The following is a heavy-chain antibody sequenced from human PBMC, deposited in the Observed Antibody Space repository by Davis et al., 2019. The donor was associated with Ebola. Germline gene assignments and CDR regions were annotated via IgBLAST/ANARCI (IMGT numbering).Heavy chain of an antibody. Sequence: ASVPVSCKASGYTFTNYGITWVRQAPEQGLEWMGWINPHNGNTNYAQNVQGRVTMTTDTSTSTAYMEVGSLRSDDTAVYYCARAQFPTTSDHWGQGTLVTVSS. CDR1: GYTFTNYG. J-gene: IGHJ4*02. V-gene: IGHV1-18*04. D-gene: IGHD1-1*01. CDR2: INPHNGNT. CDR3: ARAQFPTTSDH.